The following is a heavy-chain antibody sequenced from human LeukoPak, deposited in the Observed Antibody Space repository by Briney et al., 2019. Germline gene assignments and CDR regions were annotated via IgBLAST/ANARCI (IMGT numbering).Heavy chain of an antibody. Sequence: PGRSLRLSCAASGFTFSSYGVHWVRQAPGKGLEWVAVLWYDGSNKYYADSVKGRFTISRDNSKNTLYLQMNSLRAEDTAVYYCARDFGGIGHFDYWGQGTLVTVSS. V-gene: IGHV3-33*01. CDR1: GFTFSSYG. CDR2: LWYDGSNK. CDR3: ARDFGGIGHFDY. D-gene: IGHD3-10*01. J-gene: IGHJ4*02.